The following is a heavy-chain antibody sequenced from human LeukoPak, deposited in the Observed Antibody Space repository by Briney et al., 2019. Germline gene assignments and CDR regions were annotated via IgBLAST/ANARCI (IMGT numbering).Heavy chain of an antibody. Sequence: ASVNASCTASGGTFSIYTISWVRQAPGQGLEWMGRIIPILGIANYAQTFQGRVTITADKSTSTAYMELSSLRSEDTAVYYCARFGRLVIDPWGQGTLVTVSS. V-gene: IGHV1-69*02. CDR3: ARFGRLVIDP. D-gene: IGHD3-10*01. J-gene: IGHJ5*02. CDR2: IIPILGIA. CDR1: GGTFSIYT.